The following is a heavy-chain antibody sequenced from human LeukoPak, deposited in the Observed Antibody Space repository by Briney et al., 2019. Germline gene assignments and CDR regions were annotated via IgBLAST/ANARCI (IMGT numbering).Heavy chain of an antibody. CDR3: ARGNSNGFDI. J-gene: IGHJ3*02. V-gene: IGHV3-30*02. CDR2: IRYDGTAQ. CDR1: GFTFSNYG. D-gene: IGHD1-7*01. Sequence: GGSLRLSCAASGFTFSNYGMDWVRQAPGKGLEWVTFIRYDGTAQYYADSVKGRFTISRDNSKNTLYLQVNSVRAEDTAVYYCARGNSNGFDIWGQGTMVTVPS.